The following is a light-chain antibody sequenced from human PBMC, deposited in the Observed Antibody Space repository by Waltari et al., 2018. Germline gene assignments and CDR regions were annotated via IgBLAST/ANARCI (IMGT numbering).Light chain of an antibody. CDR2: KVF. CDR3: CSYAGRGTYV. CDR1: TSDVGAYDL. J-gene: IGLJ1*01. Sequence: QSALTQPASVSGTPGQSITISCTGTTSDVGAYDLVSWYQQHPGEAPKLLICKVFKRPSDISSRFSGSKSGSTASLTISGLQPEDEGDYYCCSYAGRGTYVFGSGTKVTVL. V-gene: IGLV2-23*02.